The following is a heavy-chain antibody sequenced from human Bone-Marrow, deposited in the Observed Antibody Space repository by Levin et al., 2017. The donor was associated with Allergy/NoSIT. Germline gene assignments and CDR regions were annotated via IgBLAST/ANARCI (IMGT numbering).Heavy chain of an antibody. CDR1: EFTFDSHG. J-gene: IGHJ4*02. D-gene: IGHD1-7*01. CDR3: ARSAGNYRHDFDS. V-gene: IGHV3-30*03. CDR2: VGYEGDYE. Sequence: GESLKISCVGSEFTFDSHGIHWVRQAPGKGLEWVSLVGYEGDYEHYADSVKGRFTVSRDNSKNTVYLQMSSLRPEDTALYYCARSAGNYRHDFDSWGRGVVFTVSS.